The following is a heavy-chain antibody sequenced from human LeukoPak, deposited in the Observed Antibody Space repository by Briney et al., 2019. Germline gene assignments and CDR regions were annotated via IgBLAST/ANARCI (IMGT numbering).Heavy chain of an antibody. J-gene: IGHJ4*02. V-gene: IGHV4-34*01. CDR2: INHSGST. D-gene: IGHD3-22*01. CDR1: GGSFSGYY. CDR3: ARADYYDSSGYSKFDY. Sequence: PETLSLTCAVYGGSFSGYYWSWIRQPPGKGLEWIGEINHSGSTNYNPSLKSRVTISVDTSKNQFSLKLSSVTAADTAVYYCARADYYDSSGYSKFDYWGQGTLVTVSS.